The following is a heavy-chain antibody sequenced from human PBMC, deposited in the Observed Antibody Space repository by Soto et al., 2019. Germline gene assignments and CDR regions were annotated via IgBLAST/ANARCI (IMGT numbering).Heavy chain of an antibody. CDR1: GGTFSSYT. V-gene: IGHV1-69*02. CDR3: ARAGAVANNWFDP. CDR2: IIPILGIA. J-gene: IGHJ5*02. Sequence: QVQLVQSGAEVKKPGSSVKVSCKASGGTFSSYTISWVRQAPGQGLEWMGRIIPILGIANYAQKFQGRVTITADKSTSTAYIELSSLRSEDTAVYYCARAGAVANNWFDPWGQGTLVTVSS. D-gene: IGHD6-19*01.